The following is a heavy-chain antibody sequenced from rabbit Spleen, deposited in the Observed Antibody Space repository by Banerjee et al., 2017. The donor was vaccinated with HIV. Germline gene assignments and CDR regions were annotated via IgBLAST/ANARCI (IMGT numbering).Heavy chain of an antibody. J-gene: IGHJ3*01. CDR3: VRDQARMLDL. V-gene: IGHV1S47*01. CDR1: GFDFSTYS. D-gene: IGHD6-1*01. Sequence: QEQLEESGGGLVKPEGSLTLTCKASGFDFSTYSMSWVRQAPGKGLEWIGYIVPIFGVTYYANWVNGRFTISSHNAQNTLYLQLSSLTAADTATYFCVRDQARMLDLWGQGTLVTVS. CDR2: IVPIFGVT.